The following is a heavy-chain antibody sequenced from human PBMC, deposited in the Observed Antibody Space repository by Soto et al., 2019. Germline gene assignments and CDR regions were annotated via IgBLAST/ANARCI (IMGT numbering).Heavy chain of an antibody. CDR3: ARRKHYYYYYYMDV. CDR1: GGSISSYY. V-gene: IGHV4-59*08. J-gene: IGHJ6*03. Sequence: ASDTLSLTCTVSGGSISSYYWSWIRQPPGKGLEWIGYIYYSGSTNYNPSLKSRVTISVDTSKNQFSLKLSSVTAADTAVYYCARRKHYYYYYYMDVWGKGTTVTVSS. CDR2: IYYSGST.